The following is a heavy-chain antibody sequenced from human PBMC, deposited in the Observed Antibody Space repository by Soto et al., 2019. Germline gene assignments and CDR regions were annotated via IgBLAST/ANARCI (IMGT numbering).Heavy chain of an antibody. Sequence: ASVKVSCKASGYTFTGYYMHWVRQAPGQGLGWMGWINPNSGGTNYAQKFQGWVTMTRETSIRTAYMELGRLRSDDTAVYYCARSGSKSSWYALLDYWGQGTLVTVSS. J-gene: IGHJ4*02. V-gene: IGHV1-2*04. CDR1: GYTFTGYY. CDR3: ARSGSKSSWYALLDY. D-gene: IGHD6-13*01. CDR2: INPNSGGT.